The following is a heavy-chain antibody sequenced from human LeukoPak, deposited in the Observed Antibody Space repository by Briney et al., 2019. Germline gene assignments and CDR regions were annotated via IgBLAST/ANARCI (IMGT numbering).Heavy chain of an antibody. Sequence: ASVKVSCKASGGTFSSYAISWVRQVPGHGLEWMGWMNPNSGNTGSAQKFQGRVTITADKSTSTAYMELSSLRSEDTAVYYCARDDGYGSGSYKQLYYYYYYGMDVWGQGTTVTVSS. D-gene: IGHD3-10*01. CDR2: MNPNSGNT. CDR1: GGTFSSYA. CDR3: ARDDGYGSGSYKQLYYYYYYGMDV. J-gene: IGHJ6*02. V-gene: IGHV1-69*10.